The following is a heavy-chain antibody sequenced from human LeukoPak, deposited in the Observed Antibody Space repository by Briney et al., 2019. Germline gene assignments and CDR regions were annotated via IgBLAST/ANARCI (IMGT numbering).Heavy chain of an antibody. D-gene: IGHD2-15*01. J-gene: IGHJ6*02. Sequence: SETLSLTCTVSGGSISSFHWSWIRQPPGRGLEWIGFNHNTGSTNYNPSLNSRVTISVDTSKNQFSLKLSSVTAADTAVYYCARHVHCSGGSCYRYGVDVWGQGTTVTVSS. V-gene: IGHV4-59*08. CDR3: ARHVHCSGGSCYRYGVDV. CDR1: GGSISSFH. CDR2: NHNTGST.